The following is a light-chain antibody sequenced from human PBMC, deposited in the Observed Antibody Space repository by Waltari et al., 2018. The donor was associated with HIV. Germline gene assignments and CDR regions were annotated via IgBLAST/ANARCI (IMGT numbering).Light chain of an antibody. Sequence: DIQLTQSPSFVSASVGDTVTITCRASQAISSYVAWYQQRPTKAPKVLLYGASTLQSGVPSRFRGSGSGTEFTLTITSVQPDDFATYYCQQIKTLPLTFGGGTKVEIK. V-gene: IGKV1-9*01. CDR1: QAISSY. CDR3: QQIKTLPLT. CDR2: GAS. J-gene: IGKJ4*01.